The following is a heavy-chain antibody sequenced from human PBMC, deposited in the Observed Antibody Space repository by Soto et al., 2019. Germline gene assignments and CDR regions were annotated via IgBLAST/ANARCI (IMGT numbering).Heavy chain of an antibody. CDR1: GFTFSSYA. CDR2: ISGSGGST. V-gene: IGHV3-23*01. Sequence: GSLRLSCAASGFTFSSYAMSWVRQAPGKGREWVSAISGSGGSTYYADSVKGRFTISRDNSKNTRYLQMNSLRAEDTAVYYFAIVGDGGTIFGTDFDYWGQGTLVTVSS. D-gene: IGHD3-3*01. J-gene: IGHJ4*02. CDR3: AIVGDGGTIFGTDFDY.